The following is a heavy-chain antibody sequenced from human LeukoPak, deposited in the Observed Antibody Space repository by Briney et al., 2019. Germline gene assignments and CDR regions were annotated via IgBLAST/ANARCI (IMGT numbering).Heavy chain of an antibody. CDR1: GFTFSNHA. CDR3: ARRITAASTYYFDY. Sequence: GGSLRLSCVASGFTFSNHAMNWVRNAPGQGLELVSSISANGINTYYADSVKGRFTISRDNSKNTLYLQMNSLRAEDAAVYYCARRITAASTYYFDYWGQGTLVPVSS. D-gene: IGHD6-25*01. CDR2: ISANGINT. J-gene: IGHJ4*02. V-gene: IGHV3-23*01.